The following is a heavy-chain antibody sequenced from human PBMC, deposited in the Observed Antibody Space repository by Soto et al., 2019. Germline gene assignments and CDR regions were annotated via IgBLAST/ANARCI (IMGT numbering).Heavy chain of an antibody. Sequence: PSQTLSLTCAISGGSVSSNNAAWTWIRQSPWRGLEWLGRTYYRSTWNDDYAVSLKGRITINPDTSKNKFSLQLNSVTPEDTAVYFCARELGTSWSPYYYYYSMDVWGQGTTVTVSS. CDR1: GGSVSSNNAA. D-gene: IGHD6-13*01. CDR2: TYYRSTWND. V-gene: IGHV6-1*01. J-gene: IGHJ6*03. CDR3: ARELGTSWSPYYYYYSMDV.